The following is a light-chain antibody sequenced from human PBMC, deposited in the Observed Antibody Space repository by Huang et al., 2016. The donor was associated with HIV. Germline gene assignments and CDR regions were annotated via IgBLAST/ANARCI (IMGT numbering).Light chain of an antibody. CDR2: EVS. Sequence: DIVLTQTPLSLSVAPGQPASISCKSSQSLLHTDGKTFLYWYLQKPGHSPQLLIYEVSHRFSGVPDRFSGSGSGSNFTLKISQVEAQDVGFYYGMQSVQLPMYTFGPGTKLEIK. CDR3: MQSVQLPMYT. V-gene: IGKV2D-29*02. J-gene: IGKJ2*01. CDR1: QSLLHTDGKTF.